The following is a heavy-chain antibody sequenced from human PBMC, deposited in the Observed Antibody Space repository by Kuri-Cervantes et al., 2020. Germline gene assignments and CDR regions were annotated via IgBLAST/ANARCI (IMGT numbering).Heavy chain of an antibody. Sequence: ASVKVSCKASGYTFTNYGISWVRQAPGQGLEWMGWISAYNGYTNYAQKLQGRVTMTTDTSTSTAYMELRSLRSDDTAVYYCARVPTSSGWYSSSPRYYFDYWGQGTLVTVSS. CDR1: GYTFTNYG. CDR2: ISAYNGYT. V-gene: IGHV1-18*01. J-gene: IGHJ4*02. CDR3: ARVPTSSGWYSSSPRYYFDY. D-gene: IGHD6-19*01.